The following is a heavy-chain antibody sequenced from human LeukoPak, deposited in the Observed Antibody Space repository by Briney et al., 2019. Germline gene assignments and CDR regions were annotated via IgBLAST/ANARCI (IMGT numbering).Heavy chain of an antibody. V-gene: IGHV3-30*19. CDR2: ISYDGSNK. CDR3: ARDVSSSSDFDY. J-gene: IGHJ4*02. CDR1: GFTFSSYG. D-gene: IGHD6-13*01. Sequence: PGGSLRLSCAASGFTFSSYGMHWVRQAPGKGLEWVAVISYDGSNKYYADSVKGRFTISRDNSKNTLYLQMNSLRAEDTAVYYCARDVSSSSDFDYWGQGTLVTVSS.